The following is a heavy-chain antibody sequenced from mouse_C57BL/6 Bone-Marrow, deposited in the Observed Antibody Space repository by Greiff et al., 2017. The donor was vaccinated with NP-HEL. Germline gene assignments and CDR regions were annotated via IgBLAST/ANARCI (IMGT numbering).Heavy chain of an antibody. D-gene: IGHD4-1*01. CDR2: IWTGGGT. J-gene: IGHJ3*01. CDR1: WFSLTSYA. CDR3: ALTGTWFAY. V-gene: IGHV2-9-1*01. Sequence: QVQLKQSGPGLVAPSQSLSITCTVSWFSLTSYAISWVRQPPGQGLEWLGVIWTGGGTTYNSALKSRLSISTDNSKSQVFLKMNRLQTDDTARYYCALTGTWFAYWGKGTLVTVSA.